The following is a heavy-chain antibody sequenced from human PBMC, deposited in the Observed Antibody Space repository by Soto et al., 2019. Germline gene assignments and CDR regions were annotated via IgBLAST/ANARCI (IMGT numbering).Heavy chain of an antibody. Sequence: PGGSLRLSCAASGFTFSSYWMSWVRQAPGKGLEWVANIKQDGSERYYVDSVKGRFTVSRDNAKNSLYLQMNSLRAEDTAMYYCAREIPYYYDSSGHYSSGRFGGWGQGTLVTVSS. CDR1: GFTFSSYW. CDR3: AREIPYYYDSSGHYSSGRFGG. V-gene: IGHV3-7*01. J-gene: IGHJ4*02. CDR2: IKQDGSER. D-gene: IGHD3-22*01.